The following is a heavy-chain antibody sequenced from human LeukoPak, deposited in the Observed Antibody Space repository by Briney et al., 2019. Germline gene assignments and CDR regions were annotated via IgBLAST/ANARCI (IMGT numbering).Heavy chain of an antibody. CDR3: ARDGVSGGSPYHFDS. V-gene: IGHV1-2*02. CDR2: INPNSGDT. J-gene: IGHJ4*02. CDR1: VYTFTGNY. D-gene: IGHD2-15*01. Sequence: SVTVSLKSSVYTFTGNYLHWLRQAPRQGLDWMGLINPNSGDTNFPQKLQSRVSMTRDTSISTAYVDLSSLTSDDAAVYYCARDGVSGGSPYHFDSWGQGTLVTVST.